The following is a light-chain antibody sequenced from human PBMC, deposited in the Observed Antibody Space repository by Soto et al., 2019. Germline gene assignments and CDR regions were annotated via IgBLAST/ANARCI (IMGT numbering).Light chain of an antibody. J-gene: IGKJ1*01. CDR2: KAS. CDR3: QRYTSYSEA. CDR1: QTISSW. V-gene: IGKV1-5*03. Sequence: DIQMTQSPSTLSGSVGDRVTITCRASQTISSWLAWYQQKPGKAPKLLIHKASTFQSGVPSRFSGSGSGTEVTLTISSLQPDDVETYYCQRYTSYSEAFGQGTKVELK.